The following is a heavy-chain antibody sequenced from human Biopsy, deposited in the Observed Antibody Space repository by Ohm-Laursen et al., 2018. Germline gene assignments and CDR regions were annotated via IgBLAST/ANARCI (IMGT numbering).Heavy chain of an antibody. CDR1: GFSFSDNY. CDR3: ARAGRYCSGGGCYSWFDS. Sequence: GSLRLSCAASGFSFSDNYMDWVRQAPGKGLEWVGRIRDKANSYTTDYAASVKGRFTISRDDSKNSLYLQMISLKTEDTALYYCARAGRYCSGGGCYSWFDSWGQGTLVTVSS. V-gene: IGHV3-72*01. CDR2: IRDKANSYTT. J-gene: IGHJ5*01. D-gene: IGHD2-15*01.